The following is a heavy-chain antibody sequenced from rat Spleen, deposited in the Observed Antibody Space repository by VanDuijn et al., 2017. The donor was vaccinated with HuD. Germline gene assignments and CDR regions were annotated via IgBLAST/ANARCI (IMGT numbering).Heavy chain of an antibody. CDR3: TTGYYDGYYLVFDY. Sequence: EVQLVESGGGLVQPGRSLKLSCAASGFTFSDFYMAWVRQSPTKGLEWVASIRSGGGNSYYRDSVKGRFTISRDDAKSTLYLQMDSLRSEDTATYYCTTGYYDGYYLVFDYWGQGVMVTVSS. V-gene: IGHV5-20*01. J-gene: IGHJ2*01. CDR2: IRSGGGNS. CDR1: GFTFSDFY. D-gene: IGHD1-12*03.